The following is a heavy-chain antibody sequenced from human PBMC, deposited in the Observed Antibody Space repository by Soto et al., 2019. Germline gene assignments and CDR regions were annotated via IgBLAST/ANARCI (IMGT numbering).Heavy chain of an antibody. CDR2: IWYDGSNK. Sequence: GGSLRLSCAASGFTFSSYGMHWVRQAPGKGLEWVAVIWYDGSNKYYADSVKGRFTISRDNSKNTLYLQMNSLRAEDTAVYYCARDLYRCSTSCFYFDYWGQGTLVTVSS. CDR3: ARDLYRCSTSCFYFDY. V-gene: IGHV3-33*01. CDR1: GFTFSSYG. J-gene: IGHJ4*02. D-gene: IGHD2-2*01.